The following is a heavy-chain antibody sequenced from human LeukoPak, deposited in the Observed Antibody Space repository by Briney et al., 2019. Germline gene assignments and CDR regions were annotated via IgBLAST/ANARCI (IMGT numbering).Heavy chain of an antibody. CDR3: ASHPSSSRPLFDY. CDR2: IIPILGIA. J-gene: IGHJ4*02. V-gene: IGHV1-69*04. D-gene: IGHD6-13*01. Sequence: ASVKVSCKASGGTFSSYAISWVRQAPGQGLEWMGRIIPILGIANYAQKFQGRVTITADKSTSTAYMELSSLRSEDTAEYYCASHPSSSRPLFDYWGQGTLVTVSS. CDR1: GGTFSSYA.